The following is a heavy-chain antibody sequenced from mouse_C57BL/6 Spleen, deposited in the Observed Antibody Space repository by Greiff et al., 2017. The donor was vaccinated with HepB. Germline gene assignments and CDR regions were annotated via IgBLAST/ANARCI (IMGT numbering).Heavy chain of an antibody. D-gene: IGHD4-1*01. CDR2: IYPGDGDT. CDR1: GYAFSSYW. Sequence: VQLQQSGAELVKPGASVKISCKASGYAFSSYWMNWVKQRPGKGLEWIGQIYPGDGDTNYNGKFKGKATLTADKSSSTAYMQLSSLTSEDSAVYFCARRGWDVYFDYWGQGTTLTVSS. CDR3: ARRGWDVYFDY. V-gene: IGHV1-80*01. J-gene: IGHJ2*01.